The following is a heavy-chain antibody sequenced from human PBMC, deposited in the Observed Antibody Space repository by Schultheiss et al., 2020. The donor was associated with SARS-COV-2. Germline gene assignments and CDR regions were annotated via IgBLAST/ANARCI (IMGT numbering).Heavy chain of an antibody. D-gene: IGHD2-2*02. V-gene: IGHV3-48*03. CDR3: ARDQGCSSTSCYRDDAFDI. CDR2: ISSSGSTI. J-gene: IGHJ3*02. CDR1: GFTFSSYE. Sequence: GGSLRLSCAASGFTFSSYEMNWVRQAPGKGLEWVSYISSSGSTIYYADSVKGRFTISRDNAKNSLYLQMNSLRAEDMAVYYCARDQGCSSTSCYRDDAFDIWGQGTMVTVSS.